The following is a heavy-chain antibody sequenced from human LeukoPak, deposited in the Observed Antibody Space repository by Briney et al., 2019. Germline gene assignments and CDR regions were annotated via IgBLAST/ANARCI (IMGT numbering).Heavy chain of an antibody. CDR1: GFIFSNYW. CDR2: INQDGTEK. J-gene: IGHJ2*01. Sequence: PGGSLRLSCEGSGFIFSNYWMSWVRQAPGKGLDWVANINQDGTEKYYAQSVRGRFTISRDNARNSVQLQMNNLRAEDTALYYCAVLEGLSWGRGTLVSVSS. D-gene: IGHD5-24*01. V-gene: IGHV3-7*03. CDR3: AVLEGLS.